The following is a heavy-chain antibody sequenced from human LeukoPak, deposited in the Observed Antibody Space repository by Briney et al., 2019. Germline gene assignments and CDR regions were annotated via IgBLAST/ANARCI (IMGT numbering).Heavy chain of an antibody. D-gene: IGHD3-10*01. CDR3: AREIFGSGGYPDF. V-gene: IGHV3-33*01. Sequence: GRSLTLSCAASGFSFNTYAMHWVRQAPGQGLEWVALIWHDGSHKFYSNSVRGQFTISRDNSKNTVYLQMNNLRPEDTAVYYCAREIFGSGGYPDFWGQGTLVTVSS. J-gene: IGHJ4*02. CDR2: IWHDGSHK. CDR1: GFSFNTYA.